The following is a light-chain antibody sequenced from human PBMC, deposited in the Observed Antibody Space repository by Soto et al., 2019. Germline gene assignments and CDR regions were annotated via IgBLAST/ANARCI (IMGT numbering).Light chain of an antibody. Sequence: EIVLTQSPGTLFLSPGERATLSCRASQSVSGTYLGWYQMKPGQSPRLVIYGASSRATGIPDRFRGSGSGTDFTLTTPSREPEDSAVYYCQQYGSPPLTFGGGTRVEIK. V-gene: IGKV3-20*01. CDR1: QSVSGTY. J-gene: IGKJ4*01. CDR3: QQYGSPPLT. CDR2: GAS.